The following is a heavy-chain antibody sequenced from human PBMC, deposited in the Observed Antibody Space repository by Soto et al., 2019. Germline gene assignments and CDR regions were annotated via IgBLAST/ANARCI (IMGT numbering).Heavy chain of an antibody. V-gene: IGHV3-11*01. CDR2: ISGSSLST. Sequence: QVQLVESGGDLVRPGGSLRLSCAASGFTFSDHSMEWIRQSPGKGLEFMSSISGSSLSTFYGDSVKGRFTISRDNAKNSLHLQMNSLRAEDTAVYYCARRLLVSYDDYYYMDVWGKGTTVAVSS. D-gene: IGHD3-16*01. J-gene: IGHJ6*03. CDR1: GFTFSDHS. CDR3: ARRLLVSYDDYYYMDV.